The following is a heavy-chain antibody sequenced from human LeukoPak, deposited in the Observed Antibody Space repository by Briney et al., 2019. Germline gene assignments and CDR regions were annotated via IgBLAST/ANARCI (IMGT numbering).Heavy chain of an antibody. J-gene: IGHJ4*02. CDR1: GFPFSNYW. CDR2: IKPDGSEK. D-gene: IGHD3-3*01. Sequence: GGSLRLSCAASGFPFSNYWMTWVRQAPGKGLEWVANIKPDGSEKYYVGSVKGRFTISRDNAKNSLYLQMNSLRAEDTAVYYCARDGGLGYYDFWSGYAPYYFDYWGQGTLVTVSS. V-gene: IGHV3-7*01. CDR3: ARDGGLGYYDFWSGYAPYYFDY.